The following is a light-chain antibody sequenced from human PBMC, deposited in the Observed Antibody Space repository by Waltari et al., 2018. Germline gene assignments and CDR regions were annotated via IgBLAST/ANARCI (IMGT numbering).Light chain of an antibody. CDR2: DAS. J-gene: IGKJ2*01. Sequence: DIQMTQSPSSLSAYVGDTVTITCQANHDISDYLNWYQQKPGKAPNLLISDASHLEAGVPSRFSGSGYGTDFTFTISSLQPEDFATYYCQQHDNPPFTFGQGTKLEIK. CDR1: HDISDY. V-gene: IGKV1-33*01. CDR3: QQHDNPPFT.